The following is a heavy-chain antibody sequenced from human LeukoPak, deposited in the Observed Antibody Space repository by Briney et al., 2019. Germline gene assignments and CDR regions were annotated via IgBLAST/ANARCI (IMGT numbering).Heavy chain of an antibody. CDR3: ARWGASADY. V-gene: IGHV4-39*01. J-gene: IGHJ4*02. CDR2: MYYSGTT. CDR1: GGSISSNYY. D-gene: IGHD3-16*01. Sequence: SETLSLTCTVSGGSISSNYYWEWIRQSPGKGLEWIGSMYYSGTTYYKPSLRSRVTISVDTSMNQFSLKLSSVTAADTAVYYCARWGASADYWGQGTLVTVSS.